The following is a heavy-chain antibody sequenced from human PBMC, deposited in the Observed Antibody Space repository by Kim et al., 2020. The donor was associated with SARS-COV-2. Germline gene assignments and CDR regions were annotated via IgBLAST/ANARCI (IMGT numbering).Heavy chain of an antibody. D-gene: IGHD6-13*01. Sequence: GGSLRLSCAASGFTFSSYAMSWVRQAPGKGLEWVSAISGSGGSTYYADSVKGRFTISRDNSKNTLYLQMNSLRAEDTAVYYCAKDNSSSWYMYGYFDLWGRGTLVTVSS. CDR1: GFTFSSYA. V-gene: IGHV3-23*01. CDR2: ISGSGGST. CDR3: AKDNSSSWYMYGYFDL. J-gene: IGHJ2*01.